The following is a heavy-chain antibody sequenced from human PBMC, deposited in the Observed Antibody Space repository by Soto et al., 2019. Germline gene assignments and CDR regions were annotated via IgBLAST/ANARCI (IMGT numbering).Heavy chain of an antibody. D-gene: IGHD2-2*01. V-gene: IGHV4-39*01. CDR1: GGSISSSSYS. Sequence: QLQLQESGPRLVKPSETLSLTCSVSGGSISSSSYSWGWIRQPPGKGLEWIGTIYYSGSTHYNPSLECRIAISADTPINQLSLRVSSVTAADTAVYYCGRQPGHCGSTTCFGYYSVDVWGQGTTVTVS. J-gene: IGHJ6*02. CDR3: GRQPGHCGSTTCFGYYSVDV. CDR2: IYYSGST.